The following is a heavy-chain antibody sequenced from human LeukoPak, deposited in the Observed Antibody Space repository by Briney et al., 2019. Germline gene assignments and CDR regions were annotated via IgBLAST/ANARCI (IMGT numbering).Heavy chain of an antibody. Sequence: SETLSLTCTVSGGSISSSSYYCGWIRQPPGKGLEWIGSIYHSGSTYYNPSLKSRVTLSVETSKNQFSLKLSSVTAADTAVYYCAGSTYDNWFDPSGQGTLVTVSS. CDR1: GGSISSSSYY. CDR2: IYHSGST. V-gene: IGHV4-39*01. J-gene: IGHJ5*02. CDR3: AGSTYDNWFDP. D-gene: IGHD2-8*01.